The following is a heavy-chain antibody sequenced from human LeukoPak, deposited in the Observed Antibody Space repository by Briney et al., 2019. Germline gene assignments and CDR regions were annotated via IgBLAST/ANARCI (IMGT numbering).Heavy chain of an antibody. CDR1: GYIFTGYY. CDR2: INPNSGGA. J-gene: IGHJ2*01. Sequence: ASVKVSCKTSGYIFTGYYIHWVRQAPGQGLEWMGWINPNSGGADYAQKVQGRVTFTRNTSITTAYLDLTNLRYEDTAMYYCARGRQMSINWYFDLWGRGTQVTVAS. CDR3: ARGRQMSINWYFDL. V-gene: IGHV1-2*02. D-gene: IGHD3-10*01.